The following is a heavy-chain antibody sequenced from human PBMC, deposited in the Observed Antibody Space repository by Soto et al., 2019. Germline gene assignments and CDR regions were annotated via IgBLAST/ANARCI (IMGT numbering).Heavy chain of an antibody. V-gene: IGHV3-23*01. J-gene: IGHJ6*02. CDR3: AKYGSGTYYNVGLDGMDV. Sequence: VQLLESGGGLVQPGGSLRLSCTASGFTFSDYAMTWVRQAPGKGLNWVSAISGSGGGTYYADSVKGRFTISRDRSGNTLYLQMNSLRAEDTAVYYCAKYGSGTYYNVGLDGMDVWGQGTTVTVSS. D-gene: IGHD3-10*01. CDR1: GFTFSDYA. CDR2: ISGSGGGT.